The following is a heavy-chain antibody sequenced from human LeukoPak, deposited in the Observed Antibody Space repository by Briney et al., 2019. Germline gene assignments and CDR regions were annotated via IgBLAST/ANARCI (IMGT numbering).Heavy chain of an antibody. CDR1: GFTFDDYA. J-gene: IGHJ4*02. CDR2: ISWNSGSI. CDR3: AKGTFGVVLV. V-gene: IGHV3-9*01. D-gene: IGHD3-3*01. Sequence: GRSLRLSCAASGFTFDDYAMHWVRQAPGKGLEWVSGISWNSGSIGYADSVKGRFTIFRDNAKNSLYLQMNSLRAEDTALYYCAKGTFGVVLVWGQGTLVTVSS.